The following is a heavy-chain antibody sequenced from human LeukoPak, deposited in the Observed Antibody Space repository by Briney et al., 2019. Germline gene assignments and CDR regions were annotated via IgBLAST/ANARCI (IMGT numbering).Heavy chain of an antibody. J-gene: IGHJ3*02. D-gene: IGHD4-17*01. CDR1: EFTVNSNY. CDR3: ASRTTVTDADGFDI. CDR2: IYSGGST. Sequence: GGSLRLSCAASEFTVNSNYMIWVRQAPGKGLEWVSLIYSGGSTYNADSVKDRFTISRDNSKNTVYPQMNSLRAEDTAVYYCASRTTVTDADGFDIWGQGTMVTVS. V-gene: IGHV3-66*01.